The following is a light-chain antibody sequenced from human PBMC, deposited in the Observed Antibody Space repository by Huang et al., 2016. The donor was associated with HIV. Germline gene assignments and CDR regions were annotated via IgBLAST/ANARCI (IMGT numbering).Light chain of an antibody. V-gene: IGKV3-15*01. CDR2: GAS. J-gene: IGKJ1*01. Sequence: EIVMTQSPATLSVSPGERAILLCRASQNIDTNVAWYQQKPGQAPRLLIFGASTRATGSSARFTGGGSEKEFTLTINSVQSEDVAMYYCHQYNDWPPWTFGQGTRVEI. CDR1: QNIDTN. CDR3: HQYNDWPPWT.